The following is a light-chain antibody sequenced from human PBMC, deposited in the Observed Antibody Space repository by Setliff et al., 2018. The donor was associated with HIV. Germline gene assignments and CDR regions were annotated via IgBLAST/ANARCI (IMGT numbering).Light chain of an antibody. Sequence: QSALTQPASVSGSPGQSITISCTGTSSDVGSYNLVSWYQQHPGKAPKLMIYEVSKRPPGVSNRFSGSKSGNTASLTISGLQAEDEADYYCCSYAGSRIFYVFGTGTKATVL. J-gene: IGLJ1*01. CDR2: EVS. V-gene: IGLV2-23*02. CDR1: SSDVGSYNL. CDR3: CSYAGSRIFYV.